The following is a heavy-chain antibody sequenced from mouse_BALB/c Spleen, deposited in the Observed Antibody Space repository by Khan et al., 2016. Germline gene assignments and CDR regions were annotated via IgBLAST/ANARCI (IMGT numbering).Heavy chain of an antibody. V-gene: IGHV1-7*01. J-gene: IGHJ3*01. D-gene: IGHD1-1*01. CDR2: INPSTGYT. CDR1: GCTFTDYW. Sequence: QVQLQQPGAELAKPGASVKMSCKASGCTFTDYWMHWVKQRPGQGLEWIGYINPSTGYTEYNQKFKDKATLTADKSSSTAYMQLSSLTSEDSAVYYCARWSYYYGSSYGWFAYWGQGTLVTVSA. CDR3: ARWSYYYGSSYGWFAY.